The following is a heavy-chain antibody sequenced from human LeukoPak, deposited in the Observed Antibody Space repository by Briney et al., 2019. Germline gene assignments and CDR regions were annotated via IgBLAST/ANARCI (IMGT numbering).Heavy chain of an antibody. CDR3: AKGVAVVPAVADY. V-gene: IGHV3-30*18. J-gene: IGHJ4*02. CDR2: ISYDGSNK. Sequence: PGGSLRLSCAASGFTFSDYYMSWIRQAPGKGLEWVAVISYDGSNKYYADSVKGRFTISRDNSKNTLYLQMNSLRAEDTAVYYCAKGVAVVPAVADYWGQGTLVTVSS. D-gene: IGHD2-2*01. CDR1: GFTFSDYY.